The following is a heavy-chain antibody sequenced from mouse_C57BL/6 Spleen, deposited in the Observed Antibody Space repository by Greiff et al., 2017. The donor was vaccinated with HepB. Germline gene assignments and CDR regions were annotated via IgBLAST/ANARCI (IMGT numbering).Heavy chain of an antibody. CDR3: ARRPPHYARDY. Sequence: VQLQQSGAELVKPGASVKISCKASGYAFSSYWMNWVKQRPGKGLEWIGQIYPGDGDTNYNGKFKGKATLTADKSSSTAYMQLSSLTSDDSAVYCCARRPPHYARDYWGQGTSVAVSS. V-gene: IGHV1-80*01. CDR2: IYPGDGDT. CDR1: GYAFSSYW. J-gene: IGHJ4*01.